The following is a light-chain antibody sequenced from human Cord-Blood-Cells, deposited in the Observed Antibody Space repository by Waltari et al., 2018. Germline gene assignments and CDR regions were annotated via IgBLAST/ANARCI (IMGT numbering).Light chain of an antibody. CDR1: QSISSY. Sequence: DIQMTQSPSSLSASVGDRVTITCQASQSISSYLNWYQQKPGKAPKLLIYAASSLQSGVPSRFSGSGSGTDFTLTIISLQPEDFATYYCQQSYSTPRTFGQGTKVEIK. V-gene: IGKV1-39*01. J-gene: IGKJ1*01. CDR3: QQSYSTPRT. CDR2: AAS.